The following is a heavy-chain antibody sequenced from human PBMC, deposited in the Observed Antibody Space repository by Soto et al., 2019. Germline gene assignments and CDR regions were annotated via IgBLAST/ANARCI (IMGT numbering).Heavy chain of an antibody. CDR1: GFTFSSYG. CDR3: ARDHIALDY. J-gene: IGHJ4*02. V-gene: IGHV3-33*01. CDR2: IWYDGSNK. D-gene: IGHD6-13*01. Sequence: GGSLRLSCAASGFTFSSYGMHWVRQASGKGLEWVAVIWYDGSNKYYADSVKGRFTISRDNSKKTVYLQMNSLRAEDTAVYYCARDHIALDYWGQGTQVTVSS.